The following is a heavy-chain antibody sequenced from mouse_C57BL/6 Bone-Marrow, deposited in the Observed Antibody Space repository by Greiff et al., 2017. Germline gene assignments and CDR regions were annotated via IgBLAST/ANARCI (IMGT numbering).Heavy chain of an antibody. CDR1: GYTFTSYW. CDR2: IDPNSGGT. D-gene: IGHD1-1*01. J-gene: IGHJ3*01. Sequence: QVQLKQPGAELVKPGASVKLSCKASGYTFTSYWMHWVKQRPGRGLEWIGRIDPNSGGTKYNEKFKSKATLTVDKPYSTAYMQLSSLTSEDSAVYYCARSELYVYSFAYWGQGTLVTVSA. CDR3: ARSELYVYSFAY. V-gene: IGHV1-72*01.